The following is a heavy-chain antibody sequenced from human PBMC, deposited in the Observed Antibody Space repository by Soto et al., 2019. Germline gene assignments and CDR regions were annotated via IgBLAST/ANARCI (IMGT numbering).Heavy chain of an antibody. CDR3: AREGVATVHYYYYGMDV. CDR2: ISSSGSTI. D-gene: IGHD5-12*01. V-gene: IGHV3-11*01. CDR1: GFTFRDYY. Sequence: SLRLSCAASGFTFRDYYMSWIRQSPGKGLEWVSYISSSGSTIYYADSVKGRFTISRDNAKNSLYLQMNSLRAEDTAVYYCAREGVATVHYYYYGMDVWGQGTTVTVS. J-gene: IGHJ6*02.